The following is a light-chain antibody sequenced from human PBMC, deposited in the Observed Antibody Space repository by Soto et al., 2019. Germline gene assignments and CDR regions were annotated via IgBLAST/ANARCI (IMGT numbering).Light chain of an antibody. CDR1: NSDIGRYNY. V-gene: IGLV2-14*03. J-gene: IGLJ2*01. Sequence: QSVLTQPASVSGSPGQSITISCTGTNSDIGRYNYVSWYQHSPGKAPKLIIYDVSDRPSGVSNRFSGSKSGTTASLTISGLQAEDEADYYCGSYTSSDTMIFGGGTKLTVL. CDR2: DVS. CDR3: GSYTSSDTMI.